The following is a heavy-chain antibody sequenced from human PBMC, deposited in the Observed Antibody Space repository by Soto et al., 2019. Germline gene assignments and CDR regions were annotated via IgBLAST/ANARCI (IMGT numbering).Heavy chain of an antibody. CDR1: GFTFSTYA. Sequence: GGSLRLSCAASGFTFSTYAMSWVRQAPGKGLEWVSAISGSGDNTYYADSVKGRFTISRDNSKNTLYLQMSSLRAEDTAVYYCANRRVVAALLYFDYWGRGTLVTVSS. V-gene: IGHV3-23*01. D-gene: IGHD2-15*01. J-gene: IGHJ4*02. CDR2: ISGSGDNT. CDR3: ANRRVVAALLYFDY.